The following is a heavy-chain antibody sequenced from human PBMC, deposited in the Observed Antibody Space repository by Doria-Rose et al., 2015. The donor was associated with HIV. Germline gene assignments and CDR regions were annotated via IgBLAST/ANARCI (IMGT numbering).Heavy chain of an antibody. CDR1: GGSISSPTDY. Sequence: QESGPGLVKPSETLSLTCAVSGGSISSPTDYWGWVRQPPGQGLEWIGTISHSGDTYYSPSLKSRATISVDTSRSQFSLKVTSVTAADTAVYYCSRDRFSSAWFYSWGQGILVTVSS. CDR2: ISHSGDT. V-gene: IGHV4-39*01. J-gene: IGHJ5*01. D-gene: IGHD3-22*01. CDR3: SRDRFSSAWFYS.